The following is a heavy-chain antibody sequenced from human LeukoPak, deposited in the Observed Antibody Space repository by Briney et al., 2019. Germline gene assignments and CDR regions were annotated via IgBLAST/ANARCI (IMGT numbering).Heavy chain of an antibody. CDR1: GDSINTNNW. J-gene: IGHJ4*02. CDR2: IYHSGTT. V-gene: IGHV4-4*02. D-gene: IGHD6-25*01. CDR3: VREARTRSGWLYFDS. Sequence: PSGTLSLTCAVSGDSINTNNWWSWVRQPPGKGLEWIGEIYHSGTTKYNPSLMSRVTMSTDKSQNEFSLKLSSVTAADTAVYYCVREARTRSGWLYFDSWGQGTLVTVSP.